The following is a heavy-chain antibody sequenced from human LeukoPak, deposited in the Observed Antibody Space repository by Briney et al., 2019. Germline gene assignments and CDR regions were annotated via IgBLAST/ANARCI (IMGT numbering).Heavy chain of an antibody. J-gene: IGHJ6*02. D-gene: IGHD2-2*02. CDR3: ASLYSYGMDV. Sequence: GGSLRLSCAASGFTFNSYAMSWVRQAPGKGLEWVSVLYSGGRTYYADSVKGRFTISRDNSKNTLYLQMNSLRAEDTAVYYCASLYSYGMDVWGQGTTVTVSS. V-gene: IGHV3-53*01. CDR2: LYSGGRT. CDR1: GFTFNSYA.